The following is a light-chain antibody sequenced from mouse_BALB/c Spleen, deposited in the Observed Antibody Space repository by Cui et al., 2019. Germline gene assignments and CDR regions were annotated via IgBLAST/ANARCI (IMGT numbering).Light chain of an antibody. CDR3: LQYDEFPLT. CDR1: PYINSY. CDR2: RAN. Sequence: DLKMTQSPSSMYASLGERVTITCKASPYINSYLSWFQQKPGKSPKTLIYRANRLVDGVPSRFSGSGSGQDYSLTISSLEYEDMGIYYCLQYDEFPLTFGAGTKLELK. V-gene: IGKV14-111*01. J-gene: IGKJ5*01.